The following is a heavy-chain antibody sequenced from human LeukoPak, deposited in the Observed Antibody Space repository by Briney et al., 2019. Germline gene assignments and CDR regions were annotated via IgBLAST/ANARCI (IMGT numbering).Heavy chain of an antibody. CDR3: ARDSTGYWYFDL. Sequence: PGGSLRLSCAASGFTFSSYDMHWVRQATGKGLEWVSAIGVAANTFYSGSVKGRFTISRENAKNSLYLLMSSLRAEDTAVYYCARDSTGYWYFDLWGRGTLVSVSS. CDR1: GFTFSSYD. CDR2: IGVAANT. V-gene: IGHV3-13*01. D-gene: IGHD3-3*02. J-gene: IGHJ2*01.